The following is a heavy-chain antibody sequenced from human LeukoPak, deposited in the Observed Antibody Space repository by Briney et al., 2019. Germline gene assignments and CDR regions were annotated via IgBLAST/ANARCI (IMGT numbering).Heavy chain of an antibody. D-gene: IGHD2-21*02. CDR3: KKGVAYCGGDCQIFDY. Sequence: GGSLRLSCAASGFTFSSYGMHWVRQAPGKGLEWVAVVSYDGRNNYYGDSVKGRFTISRDNSKNTLHLQMNSLRAEDTAVYYCKKGVAYCGGDCQIFDYWGQGTLVTVSS. V-gene: IGHV3-30*18. J-gene: IGHJ4*02. CDR2: VSYDGRNN. CDR1: GFTFSSYG.